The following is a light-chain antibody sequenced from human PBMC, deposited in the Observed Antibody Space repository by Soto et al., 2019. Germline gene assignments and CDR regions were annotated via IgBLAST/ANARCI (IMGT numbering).Light chain of an antibody. CDR2: AAS. V-gene: IGKV1-17*01. CDR1: QDVRNR. Sequence: NQVTQSPTSLSASVGDRVTITFRTSQDVRNRLGWYQQKPGKAPKLLIYAASTLQSGVPSRFSGSGSGTDFTLTISSLQSEDFATYYCQQLNSYPITFGQGTRLEIK. J-gene: IGKJ5*01. CDR3: QQLNSYPIT.